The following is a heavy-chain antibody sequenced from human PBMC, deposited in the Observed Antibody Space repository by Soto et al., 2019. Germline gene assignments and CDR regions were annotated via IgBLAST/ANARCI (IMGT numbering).Heavy chain of an antibody. CDR2: IIPIFGSA. V-gene: IGHV1-69*01. CDR1: GGTFNNFA. J-gene: IGHJ4*02. CDR3: ATEGGFGGTRSPVDN. Sequence: QVQLVQSGAEVKKPGSSVKVSCKASGGTFNNFAFNWVRQAPGQGLEWMGGIIPIFGSANYAQKFQGRVTLTAAGSTSTAYMELSSLRSEDTAIYYCATEGGFGGTRSPVDNWGQGTLVTVSS. D-gene: IGHD2-15*01.